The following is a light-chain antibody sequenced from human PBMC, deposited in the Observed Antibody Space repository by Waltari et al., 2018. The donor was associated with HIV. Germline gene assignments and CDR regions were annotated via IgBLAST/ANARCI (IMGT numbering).Light chain of an antibody. CDR1: QPLLHSNGYKY. V-gene: IGKV2-28*01. CDR2: LGS. Sequence: IVMTQSPLSLSVTPGEPASISCRSSQPLLHSNGYKYLDWYLQKPGQSPQPLIFLGSNRASGVPDRFRGSGSGTDFTLKIARVEAEDVGIYSCRQALQTPWTFGQGTKVEIK. CDR3: RQALQTPWT. J-gene: IGKJ1*01.